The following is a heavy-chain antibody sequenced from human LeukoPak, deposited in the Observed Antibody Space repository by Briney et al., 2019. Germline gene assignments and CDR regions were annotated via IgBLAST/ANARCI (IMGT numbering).Heavy chain of an antibody. CDR1: GGSFSGYY. Sequence: PSETLSLTCAVYGGSFSGYYWSWIRQPPGKGPEWVANIRQDESERYSADSVKGRFTISRDNAKKSVYLYMSSLRAEDTALYYCARLSAYYYGSYFYYYMDVWGKGTTVTVSS. CDR2: IRQDESER. CDR3: ARLSAYYYGSYFYYYMDV. J-gene: IGHJ6*03. V-gene: IGHV3-7*01. D-gene: IGHD3-10*01.